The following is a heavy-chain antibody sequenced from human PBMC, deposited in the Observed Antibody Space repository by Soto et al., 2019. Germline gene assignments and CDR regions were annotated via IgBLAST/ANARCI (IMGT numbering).Heavy chain of an antibody. J-gene: IGHJ4*02. CDR3: ASVPYTTVGLEGYYFDY. Sequence: SETLSLTCTVSGGSISSGDYYWSWIRQPPGKGLEWIGYIYYSGSTYYNPSLKSRVTISVDTSKNQFSLHLSSVTAADTAVYYCASVPYTTVGLEGYYFDYWGQGTLVNVSS. CDR2: IYYSGST. D-gene: IGHD1-1*01. CDR1: GGSISSGDYY. V-gene: IGHV4-30-4*01.